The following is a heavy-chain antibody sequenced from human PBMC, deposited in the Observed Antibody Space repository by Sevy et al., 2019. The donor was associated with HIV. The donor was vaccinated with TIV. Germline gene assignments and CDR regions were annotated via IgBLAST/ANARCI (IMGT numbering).Heavy chain of an antibody. CDR3: ARGWPIHF. Sequence: GGSLRLSCAASGFTLSNYAMNWVRQTPGKGLEWVSSIAINGVNTLYANSVKGRFTISRDNSKNTLYLQINALRVEDTALYYCARGWPIHFWGQGTLVTVSS. V-gene: IGHV3-23*01. J-gene: IGHJ4*02. CDR1: GFTLSNYA. CDR2: IAINGVNT. D-gene: IGHD3-3*02.